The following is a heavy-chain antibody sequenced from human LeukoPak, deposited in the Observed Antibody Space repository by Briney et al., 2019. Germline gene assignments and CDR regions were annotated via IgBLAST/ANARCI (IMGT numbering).Heavy chain of an antibody. J-gene: IGHJ6*03. CDR2: INSDGSNT. CDR3: ARGGFGHNMDV. D-gene: IGHD3-3*01. CDR1: GFTFSSYS. V-gene: IGHV3-74*01. Sequence: GGSLRLSCAASGFTFSSYSMNWVRQAPGKGPVWVSRINSDGSNTIYADSVKGRFTISRDNAKNTVYLQMNSLRVEDTAIYYCARGGFGHNMDVWGKGTTVTVSS.